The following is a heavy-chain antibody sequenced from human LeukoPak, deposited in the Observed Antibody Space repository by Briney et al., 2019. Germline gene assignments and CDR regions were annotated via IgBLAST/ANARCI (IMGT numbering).Heavy chain of an antibody. V-gene: IGHV1-18*04. Sequence: ASVKVSCKASGYTFTSYYMHWVRQAPGQGLEWMGWISAYNGNTNYAQKLQGRVTMTTDTSTSTAYMELRSLRSDDTAVYYCARVPYYGSGSYYNRNWFDPWGQGTLVTVSS. D-gene: IGHD3-10*01. J-gene: IGHJ5*02. CDR1: GYTFTSYY. CDR3: ARVPYYGSGSYYNRNWFDP. CDR2: ISAYNGNT.